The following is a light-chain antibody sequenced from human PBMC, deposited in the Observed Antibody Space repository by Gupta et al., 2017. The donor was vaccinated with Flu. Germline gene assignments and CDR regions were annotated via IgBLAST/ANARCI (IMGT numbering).Light chain of an antibody. Sequence: QSALTQPPSASRSPRQSVTISCTGTSRDVGFYHYVSWYQQRPGKAPKLIIYEVDRRPSGVPDRFSGARSGNTASLTVSGLQTDDEGDYFCSSYAGNNQGVFGTGTAVTVL. V-gene: IGLV2-8*01. CDR1: SRDVGFYHY. CDR3: SSYAGNNQGV. J-gene: IGLJ1*01. CDR2: EVD.